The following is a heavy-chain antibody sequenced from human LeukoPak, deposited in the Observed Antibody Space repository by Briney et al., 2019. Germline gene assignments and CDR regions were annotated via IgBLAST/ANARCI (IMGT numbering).Heavy chain of an antibody. Sequence: SETLSLTCAVYGGSFSGFYWSWIRQPPGKGLEWIGEINHSGSTNYNPSLKSRVTISVDTSKNQISLKVSSVTAADTAVYYCARSSSDYDILTGSAYYSDYWGQGTLVTVSS. V-gene: IGHV4-34*01. CDR2: INHSGST. CDR3: ARSSSDYDILTGSAYYSDY. CDR1: GGSFSGFY. D-gene: IGHD3-9*01. J-gene: IGHJ4*02.